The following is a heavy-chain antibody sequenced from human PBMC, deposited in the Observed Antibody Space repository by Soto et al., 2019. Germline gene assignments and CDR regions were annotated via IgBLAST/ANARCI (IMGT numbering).Heavy chain of an antibody. Sequence: EVQLLESGGGLVQPGGSLRLSCAASGFPFSGYAINWVRQAPGKGLEWVSIISGSGSSTNYADSVKGRFTISRDNARDTVYLQMNSLRAEDTAVYYCAKAYSGDYDHRLHFDNGGQGTLVTVSS. CDR1: GFPFSGYA. J-gene: IGHJ4*02. V-gene: IGHV3-23*01. D-gene: IGHD4-17*01. CDR2: ISGSGSST. CDR3: AKAYSGDYDHRLHFDN.